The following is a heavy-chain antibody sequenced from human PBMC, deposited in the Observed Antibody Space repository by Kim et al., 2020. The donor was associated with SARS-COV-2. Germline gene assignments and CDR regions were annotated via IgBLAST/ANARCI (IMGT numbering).Heavy chain of an antibody. CDR1: GYTFTSYA. D-gene: IGHD3-10*01. V-gene: IGHV1-3*01. J-gene: IGHJ3*02. CDR2: INAGNGNT. Sequence: ASVKVSCKASGYTFTSYAMHWVRQAPGQRLERMGWINAGNGNTKYSQKFQGRVTITRDTSASTAYMELSSLRSEDTAVYYCARDQGGLLWFGESKHDAFDIWGQGTMVTVSS. CDR3: ARDQGGLLWFGESKHDAFDI.